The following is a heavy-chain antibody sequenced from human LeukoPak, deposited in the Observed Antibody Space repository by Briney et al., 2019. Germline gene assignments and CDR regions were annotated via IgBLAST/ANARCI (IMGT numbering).Heavy chain of an antibody. Sequence: ASVKVSCKASGYTLTSYGISWVRQAPGQGLEWMGWLSAYNGNTNYAQKLQGRVTMNTDTSTSTAYMELRSLRSDDTAVYYCARDFSETGTKSKAFDIWGQGTMVTVSS. D-gene: IGHD1-7*01. CDR1: GYTLTSYG. CDR3: ARDFSETGTKSKAFDI. CDR2: LSAYNGNT. J-gene: IGHJ3*02. V-gene: IGHV1-18*01.